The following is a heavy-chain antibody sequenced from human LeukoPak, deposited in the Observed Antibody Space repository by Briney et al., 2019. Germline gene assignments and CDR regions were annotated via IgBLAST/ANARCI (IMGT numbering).Heavy chain of an antibody. J-gene: IGHJ4*02. Sequence: PGGSLRLSCAASGFTFSTYYMNWVRQAPGKGLEWVSSVSSNSTYIYYAESVKGRFTISRDNAKNTLYLQMNSLRAEDTAVYYCAREVTLTIDYWGQGTLVTVSS. CDR3: AREVTLTIDY. V-gene: IGHV3-21*01. CDR1: GFTFSTYY. CDR2: VSSNSTYI. D-gene: IGHD4-11*01.